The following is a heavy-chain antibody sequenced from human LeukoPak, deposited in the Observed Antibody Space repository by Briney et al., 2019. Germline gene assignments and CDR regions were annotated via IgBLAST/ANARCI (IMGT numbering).Heavy chain of an antibody. CDR3: ARQMDTAMVTGHYYYYMDV. J-gene: IGHJ6*03. CDR2: IYYSGST. V-gene: IGHV4-59*08. Sequence: SETLSLTCTDSGGSISSYYWSWIRQPPGKGLEWIGYIYYSGSTNYNPSLKSRVTISVDTSKNQFSLKLSSVTAADTAVYYCARQMDTAMVTGHYYYYMDVWGKGTTVTVSS. D-gene: IGHD5-18*01. CDR1: GGSISSYY.